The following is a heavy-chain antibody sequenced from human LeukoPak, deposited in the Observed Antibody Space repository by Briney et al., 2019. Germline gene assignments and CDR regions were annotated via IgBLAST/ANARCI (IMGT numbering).Heavy chain of an antibody. CDR2: ISSSSSTI. CDR3: AKQLGYCSDGSCYFPY. CDR1: GFTFSSYS. V-gene: IGHV3-48*02. Sequence: PGGSLRLSCAASGFTFSSYSMNWVRQAPGKGLEWVSYISSSSSTIYYADSVKGRFTISRDNAKNSLYLQMNSLRDEDTAVYYCAKQLGYCSDGSCYFPYWGQGTLVTVSS. D-gene: IGHD2-15*01. J-gene: IGHJ4*02.